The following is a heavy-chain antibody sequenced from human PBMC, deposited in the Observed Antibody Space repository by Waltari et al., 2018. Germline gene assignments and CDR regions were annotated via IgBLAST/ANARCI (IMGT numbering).Heavy chain of an antibody. CDR2: IYSGGDT. J-gene: IGHJ4*02. CDR3: ARNPRYDSPD. Sequence: EVQLAESGGGLVQPGGSLRISCTASGFTVSNNYMSWVRQAPGKGLEWVSLIYSGGDTQYVDSVKGRFTIARDNSKNTLYLQMNSLRVEDTAVYYCARNPRYDSPDWGQGTLVTVSS. V-gene: IGHV3-66*02. CDR1: GFTVSNNY. D-gene: IGHD3-22*01.